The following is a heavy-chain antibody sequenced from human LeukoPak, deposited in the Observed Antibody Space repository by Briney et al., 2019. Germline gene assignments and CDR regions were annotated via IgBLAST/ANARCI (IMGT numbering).Heavy chain of an antibody. V-gene: IGHV1-2*02. CDR1: GYTFTGYY. D-gene: IGHD1-26*01. J-gene: IGHJ4*02. CDR3: ARSVEWELPYYFDY. Sequence: ASVKVSCKASGYTFTGYYMHWVRQAPGQGLEWMGWINPNSGGTNYAQKFQGRVTMTRDTSISTAYMELSRLRSDDTAVYYYARSVEWELPYYFDYWGQGTLVTVSS. CDR2: INPNSGGT.